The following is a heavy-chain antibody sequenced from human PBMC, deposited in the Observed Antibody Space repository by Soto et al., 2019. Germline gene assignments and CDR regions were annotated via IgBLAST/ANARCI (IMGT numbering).Heavy chain of an antibody. CDR3: ARAYLRYFDWFDY. D-gene: IGHD3-9*01. CDR2: IYNSGST. Sequence: SETLSLTCTVSGGSISSGDYYWSWIRQPPGKGLEWIGYIYNSGSTYYNPSLKSRITMSVDTPKNQFSLRLRSVTAADTAVYYCARAYLRYFDWFDYWGQGALVTVS. CDR1: GGSISSGDYY. J-gene: IGHJ4*02. V-gene: IGHV4-30-4*01.